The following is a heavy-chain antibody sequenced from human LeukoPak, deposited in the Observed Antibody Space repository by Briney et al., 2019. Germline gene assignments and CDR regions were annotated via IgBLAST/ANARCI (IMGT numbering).Heavy chain of an antibody. V-gene: IGHV1-18*01. D-gene: IGHD3-3*01. J-gene: IGHJ3*02. CDR3: ARATYYDFWSGYYDASDI. Sequence: GASVKVSCKASGYTFTSYGISWVRQAPGQGLEWMGWISAYNGNTNYAQKLQGRVTMTTDTSTSTAYMELRSLRSDDTAVYYCARATYYDFWSGYYDASDIWGQGTMVTVSS. CDR2: ISAYNGNT. CDR1: GYTFTSYG.